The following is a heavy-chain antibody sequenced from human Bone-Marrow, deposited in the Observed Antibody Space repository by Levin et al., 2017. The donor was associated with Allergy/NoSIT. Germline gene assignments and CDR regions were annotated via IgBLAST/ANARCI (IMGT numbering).Heavy chain of an antibody. D-gene: IGHD4-23*01. J-gene: IGHJ4*02. CDR3: AHINSPPPLTVVNIFAY. CDR2: IYWDDDK. Sequence: KGSGPTLVKPTQTLTLTCTFSGFSLSTSGVGVGWIRQPPGRPLEWLALIYWDDDKRYRPSLKTRLAITKDTSKNQVVLTMTNMDPVDTATYYCAHINSPPPLTVVNIFAYWGQGTLVTVSS. V-gene: IGHV2-5*02. CDR1: GFSLSTSGVG.